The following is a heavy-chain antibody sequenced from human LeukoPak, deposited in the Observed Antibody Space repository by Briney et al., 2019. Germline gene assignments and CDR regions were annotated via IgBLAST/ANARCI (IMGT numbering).Heavy chain of an antibody. CDR1: GFTFSSYE. CDR2: ISSSGSTI. CDR3: ARWAITMVRDPPRSYGMDV. J-gene: IGHJ6*04. Sequence: GGSLRLSCAASGFTFSSYEMNWVRQAPGKGLEWVSYISSSGSTIYYADSVKGRFTISRDNAKNSLYLQMNSLRAEDTAVYYCARWAITMVRDPPRSYGMDVWGKGTTVTVSS. V-gene: IGHV3-48*03. D-gene: IGHD3-10*01.